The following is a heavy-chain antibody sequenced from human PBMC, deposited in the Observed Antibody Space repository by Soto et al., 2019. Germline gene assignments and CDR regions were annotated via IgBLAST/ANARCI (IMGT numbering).Heavy chain of an antibody. CDR2: IIPALGIT. V-gene: IGHV1-69*08. D-gene: IGHD2-15*01. Sequence: QVQLVQSGATVKRPGSSVRVSCQASGDTFSTHTITWVRQAPGQGLEWVGRIIPALGITTYAQRFQGRVTISAVRSTSTAYMVLSSLTSDDTALYYCAIDQYCSVSSCFGYPDVWGGGTAVIVSS. J-gene: IGHJ6*04. CDR3: AIDQYCSVSSCFGYPDV. CDR1: GDTFSTHT.